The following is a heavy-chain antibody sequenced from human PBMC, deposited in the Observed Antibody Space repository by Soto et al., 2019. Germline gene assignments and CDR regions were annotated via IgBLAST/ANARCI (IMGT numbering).Heavy chain of an antibody. CDR2: IYYSGST. CDR1: VVSISSGGYY. Sequence: PSETLSLTCTFSVVSISSGGYYCSWIRQHPGKGLEWIGYIYYSGSTYYNPSLKSRVTISVDTSKNQFSLKLSSVTAADTAVYYCARVGDYVAFDIWGQGTMVIVS. V-gene: IGHV4-31*03. CDR3: ARVGDYVAFDI. D-gene: IGHD3-10*02. J-gene: IGHJ3*02.